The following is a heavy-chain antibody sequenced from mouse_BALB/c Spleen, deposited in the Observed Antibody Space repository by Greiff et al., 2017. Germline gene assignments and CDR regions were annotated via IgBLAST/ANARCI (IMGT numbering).Heavy chain of an antibody. J-gene: IGHJ2*01. CDR3: ARARTGTERNYFDY. Sequence: VQLKQSGPELVKPGASVKMSCKASGYTFTSYVMHWVKQKPGQGLEWIGYINPYNDGTKYNEKFKGKATLTSDKSSSTAYMELSSLTSEDSAVYYCARARTGTERNYFDYWGQGTTLTVSS. CDR2: INPYNDGT. D-gene: IGHD4-1*01. CDR1: GYTFTSYV. V-gene: IGHV1-14*01.